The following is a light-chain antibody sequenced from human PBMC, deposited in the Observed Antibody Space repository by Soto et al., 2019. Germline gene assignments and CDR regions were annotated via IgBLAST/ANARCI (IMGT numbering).Light chain of an antibody. CDR3: AAWDDSLNGFYV. CDR2: SNN. J-gene: IGLJ1*01. CDR1: NSNIGSHT. V-gene: IGLV1-44*01. Sequence: QSVQTQPPSASGTPGQRATMSCSGGNSNIGSHTVNWYQHPPGTAPTLLIFSNNQRPSGVPARFSGSKSGTSASLAISGLQSGDEGDYYCAAWDDSLNGFYVFGTGTKVTVL.